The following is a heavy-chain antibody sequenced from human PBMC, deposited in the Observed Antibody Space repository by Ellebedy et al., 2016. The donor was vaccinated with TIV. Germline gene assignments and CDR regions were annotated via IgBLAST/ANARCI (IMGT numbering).Heavy chain of an antibody. CDR2: INTSGGRT. CDR1: GFTFSSYA. CDR3: AKDGEGWLQGDLDY. Sequence: GGSLRLSCAASGFTFSSYAMSWVRQAPGKGLEWVSGINTSGGRTYYADSVKGRFTISRDNSTNTLYLQMNTLKVEDTAVYYCAKDGEGWLQGDLDYWGQGTLVTVSS. D-gene: IGHD5-24*01. J-gene: IGHJ4*02. V-gene: IGHV3-23*01.